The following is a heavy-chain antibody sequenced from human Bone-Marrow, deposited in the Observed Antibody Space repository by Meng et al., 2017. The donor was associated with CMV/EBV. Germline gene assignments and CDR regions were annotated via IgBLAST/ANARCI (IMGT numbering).Heavy chain of an antibody. CDR3: ARDRPVLRYFNRQGKDDY. CDR2: ISSSSSYI. CDR1: GFTFSCYS. J-gene: IGHJ4*02. Sequence: GGSLRLSCAASGFTFSCYSMNWVRQAPGKGLEWVSSISSSSSYIYYADSVKGRFTISTDNAKNSRYLQMNTLRTEDAAVYCCARDRPVLRYFNRQGKDDYWGQGTLVTVSS. V-gene: IGHV3-21*01. D-gene: IGHD3-9*01.